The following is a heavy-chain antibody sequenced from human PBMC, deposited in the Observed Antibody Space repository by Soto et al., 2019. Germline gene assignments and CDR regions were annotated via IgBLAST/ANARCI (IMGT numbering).Heavy chain of an antibody. CDR2: ISGSGGST. Sequence: PGGSRRLSWAASGFTFSSYAMSWVRQAPGRGLEWVSAISGSGGSTYYADSVKGRFTISRDNSKNTLYLQMNSLRAEDTAGYYCAKDPSGLFLEWLFDYWGQGTLVTVSS. CDR3: AKDPSGLFLEWLFDY. D-gene: IGHD3-3*01. CDR1: GFTFSSYA. J-gene: IGHJ4*02. V-gene: IGHV3-23*01.